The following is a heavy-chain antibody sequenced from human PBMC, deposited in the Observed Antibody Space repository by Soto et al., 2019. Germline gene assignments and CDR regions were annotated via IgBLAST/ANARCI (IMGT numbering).Heavy chain of an antibody. CDR2: IYSGGST. J-gene: IGHJ6*02. Sequence: EVQLVETGGGLIQPGGSLRLSCAASGFTVSSNYMSWVRQAPGKGLEWVSVIYSGGSTYYADSVKGRFTISRDNSKNTLYLQMNSLRAEDTAVYYCARHSVHITIFGVAEGYYYYGMDVWGQGTTVTVSS. D-gene: IGHD3-3*01. V-gene: IGHV3-53*02. CDR1: GFTVSSNY. CDR3: ARHSVHITIFGVAEGYYYYGMDV.